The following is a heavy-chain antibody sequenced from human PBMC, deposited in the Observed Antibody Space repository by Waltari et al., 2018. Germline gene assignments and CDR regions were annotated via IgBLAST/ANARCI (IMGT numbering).Heavy chain of an antibody. CDR3: ARDQSEIAAAGTKNWFDP. J-gene: IGHJ5*02. V-gene: IGHV1-2*06. D-gene: IGHD6-13*01. Sequence: QVQLVQSGAEVTKPGASVKVSCQTSGNTFTGYYMHWVRQAPSQGLEWMGRINPNSGGTNYAQKFQGRVTMTRDTSISTAYMELSRLRSDDTAVYYCARDQSEIAAAGTKNWFDPWGQGTLVTVSS. CDR2: INPNSGGT. CDR1: GNTFTGYY.